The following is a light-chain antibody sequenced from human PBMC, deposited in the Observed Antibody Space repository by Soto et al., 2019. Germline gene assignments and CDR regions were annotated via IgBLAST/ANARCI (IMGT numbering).Light chain of an antibody. Sequence: DIVLTQSPATLSLSPGDRATISCRASQSISSYLAWYQHKPGQAPRLLIYDASTRAGGIPSRFSGSGSGTESTLTISSREPDAFAVYFYQRRRNSPHPLTFGQGTKLEVK. CDR1: QSISSY. J-gene: IGKJ1*01. CDR2: DAS. CDR3: QRRRNSPHPLT. V-gene: IGKV3-11*01.